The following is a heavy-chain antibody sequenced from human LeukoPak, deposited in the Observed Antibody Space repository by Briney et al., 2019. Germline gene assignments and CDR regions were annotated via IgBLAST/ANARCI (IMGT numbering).Heavy chain of an antibody. Sequence: GRSLRLSCAASGFTFSSYAMHWVRQASGKGLEWVAVISYDGSSKNYADSVKGRFTISRDSSKNTLYLQMNSLRAEDTAVYYCARGSMVRGDIQPLDYWGQGTLVSVSS. CDR3: ARGSMVRGDIQPLDY. CDR1: GFTFSSYA. D-gene: IGHD3-10*01. V-gene: IGHV3-30*04. J-gene: IGHJ4*02. CDR2: ISYDGSSK.